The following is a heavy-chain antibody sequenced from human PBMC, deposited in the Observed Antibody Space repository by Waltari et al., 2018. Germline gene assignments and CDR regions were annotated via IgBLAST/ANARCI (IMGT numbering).Heavy chain of an antibody. V-gene: IGHV3-30*04. CDR3: AKELYPGYARRLFDY. J-gene: IGHJ4*02. CDR1: VLRFWYYG. Sequence: QVQLVESGGGVVQHGRSLRLYFHASVLRFWYYGLTWVRQAPGKGLEWVAIISFDGNEKHYADSVKGRLTVSRDNSKNTLFLQLNSLRAEDTAVYYCAKELYPGYARRLFDYWGQGTLVTVSS. D-gene: IGHD5-12*01. CDR2: ISFDGNEK.